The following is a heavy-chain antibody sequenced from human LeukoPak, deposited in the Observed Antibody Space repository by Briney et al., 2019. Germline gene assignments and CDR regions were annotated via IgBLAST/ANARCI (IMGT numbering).Heavy chain of an antibody. CDR3: TRDSYISDVYYGMDV. D-gene: IGHD1-26*01. CDR1: GFTFSSYW. Sequence: GGSRRLSCAASGFTFSSYWMHWVRQAPGKGLVWVSRINPDGSHTSYADSVKGRFTISRDNAKNTLYLQMNSLRAEDAAVYFCTRDSYISDVYYGMDVRGQGATVTVSS. V-gene: IGHV3-74*01. CDR2: INPDGSHT. J-gene: IGHJ6*02.